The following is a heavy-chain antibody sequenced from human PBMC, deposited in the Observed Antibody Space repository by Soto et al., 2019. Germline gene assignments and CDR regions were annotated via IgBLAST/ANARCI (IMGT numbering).Heavy chain of an antibody. D-gene: IGHD3-22*01. J-gene: IGHJ4*02. CDR2: ITYDGSEI. Sequence: QVQLVESGGGVVQPGRSLRLSCAVSGFTLSCCGMHWVRQAPGKGLEWVAVITYDGSEIHYADSGKGRFTISRDTSKNTVDLQMNSLRDEDTAVYYCVKESSSGYYRTADFWGQGTLVTVSS. V-gene: IGHV3-30*18. CDR3: VKESSSGYYRTADF. CDR1: GFTLSCCG.